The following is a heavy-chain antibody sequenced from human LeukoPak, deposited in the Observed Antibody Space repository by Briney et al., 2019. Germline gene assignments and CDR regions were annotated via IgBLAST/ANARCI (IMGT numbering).Heavy chain of an antibody. Sequence: GGSLRLSCAASGFTFSIYAMSWVRQAPGKGLEWVSAISGSGATTYYADSVKGRFTISRDNSKNTLYLQMNSLRAEDTAVYYCARTIWFGEFGVYWGQGTLVTVSS. V-gene: IGHV3-23*01. CDR2: ISGSGATT. J-gene: IGHJ4*02. D-gene: IGHD3-10*01. CDR3: ARTIWFGEFGVY. CDR1: GFTFSIYA.